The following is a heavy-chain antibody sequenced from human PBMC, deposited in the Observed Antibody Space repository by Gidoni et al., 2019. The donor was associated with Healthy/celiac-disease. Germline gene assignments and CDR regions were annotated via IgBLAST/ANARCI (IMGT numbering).Heavy chain of an antibody. Sequence: EVQLVESGEGLVKPGGSLSLSCAASGSPFGTPWMSGVRQAPGKGLEWVGRIKSTTDGGTTDYAAPVKGRFTISRDDSKNTLYLQMNSLKTEDTAVYYCTTDGGSIVLVVYAAEGYWGQGTLVTVSS. V-gene: IGHV3-15*01. D-gene: IGHD2-8*02. J-gene: IGHJ4*02. CDR3: TTDGGSIVLVVYAAEGY. CDR1: GSPFGTPW. CDR2: IKSTTDGGTT.